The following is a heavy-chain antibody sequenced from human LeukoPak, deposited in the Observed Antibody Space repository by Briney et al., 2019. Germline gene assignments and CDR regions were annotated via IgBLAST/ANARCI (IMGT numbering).Heavy chain of an antibody. D-gene: IGHD3-22*01. CDR3: AGVIVVGTDAFDV. CDR1: GGSISSYY. CDR2: INYSGST. J-gene: IGHJ3*01. Sequence: PSETLSLTCTVSGGSISSYYWSWIRQPPGKGLEWIGDINYSGSTNYNPSLKSRVAISVDTSKNQFSLKLGSVTAADTAVYYCAGVIVVGTDAFDVWGQGTMVTVSS. V-gene: IGHV4-59*01.